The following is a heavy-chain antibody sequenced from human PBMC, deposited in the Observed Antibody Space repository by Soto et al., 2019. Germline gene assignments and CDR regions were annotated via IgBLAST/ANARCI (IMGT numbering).Heavy chain of an antibody. CDR2: IKSKTDGGTT. D-gene: IGHD3-16*01. CDR3: YRASDPNSGGGSYYGMDV. Sequence: PGGSLRLSCAASGFTFSNAWMNWVRQAPGKGLEWVGRIKSKTDGGTTDYAAPVKGRFTISRDDSKNTLYLQMNSLKTEDTAVYYCYRASDPNSGGGSYYGMDVWGQGTTVTVSS. J-gene: IGHJ6*02. CDR1: GFTFSNAW. V-gene: IGHV3-15*07.